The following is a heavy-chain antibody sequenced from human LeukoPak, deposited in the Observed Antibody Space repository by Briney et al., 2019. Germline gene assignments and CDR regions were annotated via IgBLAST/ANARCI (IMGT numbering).Heavy chain of an antibody. Sequence: ASVKVSCKASGYTFTSYDINWVRQATGQGLEWMGWMNPNSGNTGYAQKFQGRVTMTRNTSISTAYMELSSLRSEDTAVYYCATELDSMIGLEGDQNDYWGQGTLVTVSS. CDR2: MNPNSGNT. J-gene: IGHJ4*02. V-gene: IGHV1-8*01. D-gene: IGHD3-22*01. CDR3: ATELDSMIGLEGDQNDY. CDR1: GYTFTSYD.